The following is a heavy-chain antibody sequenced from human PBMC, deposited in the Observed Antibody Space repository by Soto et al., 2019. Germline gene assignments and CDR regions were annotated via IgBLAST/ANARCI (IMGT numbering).Heavy chain of an antibody. CDR2: ISAYNGNT. CDR1: GYTFTSYG. J-gene: IGHJ6*02. CDR3: ARFSGGSYNTYYFYYGMDV. Sequence: ASVKVSCKASGYTFTSYGISWVRQAPGKGLDGMGWISAYNGNTKYAQDLQGRVTMTTDTSTSTAYMELRSLRSDDTAVYYCARFSGGSYNTYYFYYGMDVWGQRTTVTVSS. V-gene: IGHV1-18*01. D-gene: IGHD2-15*01.